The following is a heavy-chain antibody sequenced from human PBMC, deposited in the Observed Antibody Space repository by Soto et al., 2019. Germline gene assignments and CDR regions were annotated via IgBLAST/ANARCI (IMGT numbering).Heavy chain of an antibody. CDR2: ISYDGSNK. J-gene: IGHJ5*02. V-gene: IGHV3-30-3*01. Sequence: QVQPVESGGGVVQPGRSLRLSCAASGFTFSSYAMHWVRQAPGKGLEWVAVISYDGSNKYYADSVKGRFTISRDNSKNTLYLQMNSLRAEDTAVYYCARDPGIFFWFDPWGQGTLVTVAS. CDR1: GFTFSSYA. CDR3: ARDPGIFFWFDP. D-gene: IGHD3-9*01.